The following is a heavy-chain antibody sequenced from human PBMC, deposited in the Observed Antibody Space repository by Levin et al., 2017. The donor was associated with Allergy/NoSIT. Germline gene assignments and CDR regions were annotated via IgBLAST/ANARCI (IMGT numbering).Heavy chain of an antibody. V-gene: IGHV3-21*01. Sequence: GGSLRLSCAASGFTFSSYSMNWVRQAPGKGLEWVSSISSSSSYIYYADSVKGRFTISRDNAKNSLYLQMNSLRAEDTAVYYCWPGYCSGGSCSTFDYWGQGTLVTVSS. CDR1: GFTFSSYS. CDR3: WPGYCSGGSCSTFDY. CDR2: ISSSSSYI. J-gene: IGHJ4*02. D-gene: IGHD2-15*01.